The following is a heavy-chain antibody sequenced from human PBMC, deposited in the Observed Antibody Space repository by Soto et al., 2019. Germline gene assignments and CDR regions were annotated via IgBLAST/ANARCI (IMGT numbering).Heavy chain of an antibody. CDR1: GFTFGDYA. Sequence: EVQLVESGGGLVQPGRSLRLSCVASGFTFGDYAMHWVRQAPGKGLEWVAGISWNTDNIGYADSVKGRFTISRDNAGHALYLQMNSLRHEDTAVYYCAKDRTTVAVVTPFDGWGKGALVTVSS. D-gene: IGHD4-4*01. V-gene: IGHV3-9*01. J-gene: IGHJ4*02. CDR3: AKDRTTVAVVTPFDG. CDR2: ISWNTDNI.